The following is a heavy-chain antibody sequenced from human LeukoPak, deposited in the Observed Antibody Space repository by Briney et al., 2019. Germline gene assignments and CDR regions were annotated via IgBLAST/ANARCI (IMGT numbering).Heavy chain of an antibody. Sequence: GGSLRLSCAASGFTFSSHRMSWVRQAPGKGLEWVANIKKDGSEKYYVDSVKGRFTISRDNAKTSLYLQMNSLRAEDTAVYYCARDLSGVTGYTYGRGIDYWGQGTLVTVSS. V-gene: IGHV3-7*01. CDR1: GFTFSSHR. D-gene: IGHD5-18*01. CDR2: IKKDGSEK. CDR3: ARDLSGVTGYTYGRGIDY. J-gene: IGHJ4*02.